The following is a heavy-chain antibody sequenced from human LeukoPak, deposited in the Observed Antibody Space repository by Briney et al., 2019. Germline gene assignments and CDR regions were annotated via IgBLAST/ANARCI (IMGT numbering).Heavy chain of an antibody. CDR1: GGSITSGGYY. V-gene: IGHV4-30-2*01. CDR2: IYHSGST. J-gene: IGHJ6*04. CDR3: ARGSGIMDV. Sequence: PSETLSLTCTVSGGSITSGGYYWSWIRQPPGKGLEWIGYIYHSGSTYYNPSLKSRVTISVDRSKNQFSLKLSSVTAADTAVYYCARGSGIMDVWGKGTTVTVSS. D-gene: IGHD5-12*01.